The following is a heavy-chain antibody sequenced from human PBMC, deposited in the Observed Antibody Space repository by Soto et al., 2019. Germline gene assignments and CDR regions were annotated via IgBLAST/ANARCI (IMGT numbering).Heavy chain of an antibody. D-gene: IGHD2-15*01. CDR2: IYYSGST. CDR3: ARLSRAPYCSGGSCYSNAFDI. Sequence: LETPSLTCTVSGGSIRSSSFYWGWVRPPPGEGVELIGSIYYSGSTYYNPSLKSRVTISVDTSKNQFSLKLSSVTAADTAVYYCARLSRAPYCSGGSCYSNAFDIWGQGTMVTVSS. V-gene: IGHV4-39*01. J-gene: IGHJ3*02. CDR1: GGSIRSSSFY.